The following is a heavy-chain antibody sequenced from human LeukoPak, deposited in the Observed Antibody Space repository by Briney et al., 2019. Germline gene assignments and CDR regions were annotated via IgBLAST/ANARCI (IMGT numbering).Heavy chain of an antibody. CDR2: IIPIFGTA. J-gene: IGHJ1*01. V-gene: IGHV1-69*13. Sequence: SVKVSCKASGYTFTGYYMHWVRQAPGQGLEWMGGIIPIFGTANYAQKFRGRVTITADESTSTAYMELSSLRSEDTAVYYCARAFAYCGGDCYGYFQHWGQGTLVTVSS. D-gene: IGHD2-21*02. CDR3: ARAFAYCGGDCYGYFQH. CDR1: GYTFTGYY.